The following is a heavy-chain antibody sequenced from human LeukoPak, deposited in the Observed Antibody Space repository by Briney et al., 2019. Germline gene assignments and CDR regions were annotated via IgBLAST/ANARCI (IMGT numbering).Heavy chain of an antibody. V-gene: IGHV3-48*04. CDR3: ARERYYYDSSGKIHYFDY. CDR1: GFNFNSHN. J-gene: IGHJ4*02. D-gene: IGHD3-22*01. Sequence: GGSLRLTCVVSGFNFNSHNMNWVRQAPGKGLEWVSYISSGSGTIYYADSVKGRFTISRDNTKNSLYLQMNSLRAEDTAVYYCARERYYYDSSGKIHYFDYWGQGTLVTVSS. CDR2: ISSGSGTI.